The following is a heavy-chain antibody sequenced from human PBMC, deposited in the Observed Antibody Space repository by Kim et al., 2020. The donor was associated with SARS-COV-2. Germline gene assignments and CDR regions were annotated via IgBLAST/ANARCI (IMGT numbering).Heavy chain of an antibody. Sequence: DYAVSVKSRVTSNPDTSKNQVSLQLNSVTPEDTAVYYCARDGWDPYYFDYWGQGTLVTVSS. D-gene: IGHD1-26*01. CDR3: ARDGWDPYYFDY. V-gene: IGHV6-1*01. J-gene: IGHJ4*02.